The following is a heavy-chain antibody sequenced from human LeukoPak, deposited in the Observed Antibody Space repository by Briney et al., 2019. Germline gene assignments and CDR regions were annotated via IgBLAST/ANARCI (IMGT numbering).Heavy chain of an antibody. CDR2: INPNSGGT. D-gene: IGHD3-16*01. Sequence: ASVTVSCKASGYTFTGYYMHWVRQAPGQGVEWMGWINPNSGGTNYAQKFQGRVTMTRDTSISTAYMELSGLRFDDTAVYYCASSDLGEPTYYWGQGTLVTVSS. V-gene: IGHV1-2*02. J-gene: IGHJ4*02. CDR1: GYTFTGYY. CDR3: ASSDLGEPTYY.